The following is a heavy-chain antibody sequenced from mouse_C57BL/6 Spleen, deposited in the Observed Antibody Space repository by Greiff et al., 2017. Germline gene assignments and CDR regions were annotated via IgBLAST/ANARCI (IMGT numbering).Heavy chain of an antibody. J-gene: IGHJ4*01. V-gene: IGHV1-81*01. CDR3: ARCGHYYGNLDAMDY. Sequence: QVQLQQSGAELARPGASVKLSCKASGYTFTSYGISWVKQRTGQGLEWIGEIYPRSGNTYYNEKFKGKATLTADKSSSTAYMELRSLTSEDSAVXVCARCGHYYGNLDAMDYWGQGTSVTVSS. CDR2: IYPRSGNT. D-gene: IGHD2-1*01. CDR1: GYTFTSYG.